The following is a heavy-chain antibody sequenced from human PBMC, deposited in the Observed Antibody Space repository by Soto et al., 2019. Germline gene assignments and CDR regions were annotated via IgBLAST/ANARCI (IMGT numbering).Heavy chain of an antibody. CDR1: GGSISSYY. D-gene: IGHD3-10*01. V-gene: IGHV4-59*01. Sequence: SETLSLTCTVSGGSISSYYWSWIRQPPGKGLEWIGYIYYSGSTNYNPSLKSRVTISVDTSKNQFSLKLSSVTAADTAVYYCARRYGSAFDIWAQGKMVPVSS. CDR2: IYYSGST. J-gene: IGHJ3*02. CDR3: ARRYGSAFDI.